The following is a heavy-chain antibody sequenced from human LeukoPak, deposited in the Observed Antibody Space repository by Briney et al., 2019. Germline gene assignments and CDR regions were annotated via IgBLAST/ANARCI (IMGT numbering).Heavy chain of an antibody. D-gene: IGHD3-10*01. CDR2: ISGSGGST. J-gene: IGHJ3*02. CDR1: GFTFSSYA. CDR3: ATSMVRGAARGGAFDI. Sequence: GGSLRLSCAASGFTFSSYAMSWVRQAPGKGLEWVSAISGSGGSTYYADSVKGRFTISRDNSKNTLYLQMNSLRAEDTAVYYCATSMVRGAARGGAFDIRGQGTMVTVSS. V-gene: IGHV3-23*01.